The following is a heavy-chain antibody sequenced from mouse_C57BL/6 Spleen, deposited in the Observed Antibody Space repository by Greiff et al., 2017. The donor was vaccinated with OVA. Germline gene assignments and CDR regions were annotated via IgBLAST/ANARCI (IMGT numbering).Heavy chain of an antibody. Sequence: VKLVESGPGLVAPSQSLSITCTVSGFSLTSYAISWVRQPPGKGLEWLGVIWTGGGTNYNSALKSRLSISKDNSKSQVFLKMNSLQTDDTARYYCARNFYYYGSPSYFDVWGTGTTVTVSS. V-gene: IGHV2-9-1*01. CDR3: ARNFYYYGSPSYFDV. D-gene: IGHD1-1*01. J-gene: IGHJ1*03. CDR1: GFSLTSYA. CDR2: IWTGGGT.